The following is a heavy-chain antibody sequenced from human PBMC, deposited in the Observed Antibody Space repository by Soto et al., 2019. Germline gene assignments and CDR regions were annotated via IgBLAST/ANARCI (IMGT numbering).Heavy chain of an antibody. Sequence: QLQLQESGPGLVKPSETLSLTCTVSGGSISSRGYYWGWIRQPPGKGLEWIGTIYYSGSTYYNPSLRSLVPISEDTSKNQYSLKLSSVTAADTAVYYCATSNWFDPWGQGTLVTVSS. CDR3: ATSNWFDP. J-gene: IGHJ5*02. V-gene: IGHV4-39*01. CDR2: IYYSGST. CDR1: GGSISSRGYY.